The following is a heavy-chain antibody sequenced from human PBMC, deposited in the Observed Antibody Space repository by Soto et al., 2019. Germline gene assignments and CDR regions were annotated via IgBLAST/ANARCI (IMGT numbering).Heavy chain of an antibody. CDR3: ARGLYGSSSRRGGSVYYYYYYGMDV. V-gene: IGHV1-3*01. J-gene: IGHJ6*02. CDR1: GYTFTSYA. D-gene: IGHD6-6*01. CDR2: INAGNGNT. Sequence: ASVKVSCKASGYTFTSYAMHWVRQAPGQRLEWMGWINAGNGNTKYSQKFQGRVTITRDTSASTAYMELSSLRSEDTAVYYCARGLYGSSSRRGGSVYYYYYYGMDVWGQGTTVTVSS.